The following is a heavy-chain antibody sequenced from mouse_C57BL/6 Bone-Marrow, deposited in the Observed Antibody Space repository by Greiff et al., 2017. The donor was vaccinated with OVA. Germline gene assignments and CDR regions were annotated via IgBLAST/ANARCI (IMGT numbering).Heavy chain of an antibody. CDR2: ISDGGSYT. V-gene: IGHV5-4*01. CDR3: ARDSSGFYYFDY. J-gene: IGHJ2*01. CDR1: GFTFSSYA. Sequence: EVQRVESGGGLVKPGGSLKLSCAASGFTFSSYAMSWVRQTPEKRLEWVATISDGGSYTYYPDNVKGRFTISRDNAKNNLYLQMSHLKSEDTAMYYCARDSSGFYYFDYWGQGTTLTVSS. D-gene: IGHD3-2*02.